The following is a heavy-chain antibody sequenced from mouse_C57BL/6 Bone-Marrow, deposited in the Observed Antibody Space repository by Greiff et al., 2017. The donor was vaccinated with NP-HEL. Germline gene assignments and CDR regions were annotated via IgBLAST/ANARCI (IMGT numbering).Heavy chain of an antibody. CDR2: IDPNSGGT. CDR1: GYTFTSYW. Sequence: VQLQQPGADLVKPGASVKLSCKASGYTFTSYWMHWVKQRPGRGLEWIGRIDPNSGGTNFNEKFKTKAILTVDKPSSTAYMQLRSLTSEDSAVYYCAGYYYGSRGWDFDVWGTGTTVTVSS. D-gene: IGHD1-1*01. V-gene: IGHV1-72*01. J-gene: IGHJ1*03. CDR3: AGYYYGSRGWDFDV.